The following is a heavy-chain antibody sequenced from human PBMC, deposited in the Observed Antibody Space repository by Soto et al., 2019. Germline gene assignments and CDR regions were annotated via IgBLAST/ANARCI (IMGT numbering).Heavy chain of an antibody. CDR3: ARDLGYYYDSSGYYFDY. Sequence: SETLSLTCTVSGGSISSYYWSWIRQPPGKGLEWIGYIYYSGSTNYNPSLKSRVTISVDTSKNQFSLKLSSVTAADTAVYYCARDLGYYYDSSGYYFDYWGQGTLVTVSS. D-gene: IGHD3-22*01. CDR1: GGSISSYY. V-gene: IGHV4-59*01. J-gene: IGHJ4*02. CDR2: IYYSGST.